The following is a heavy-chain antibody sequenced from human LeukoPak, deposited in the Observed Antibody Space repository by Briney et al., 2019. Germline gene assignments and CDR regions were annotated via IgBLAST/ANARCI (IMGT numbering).Heavy chain of an antibody. CDR2: IYYSGST. J-gene: IGHJ6*02. D-gene: IGHD4-17*01. Sequence: KPSETLSLTCTVSGGSISSGDYSWSWIRQPPGKGLEWIGYIYYSGSTYYNPSLKSRVTISVDTSKNQFSLKLSSVTAADTAVYYCARDRGRDYDYGDYYGMDVWGQGTTVTVSS. CDR1: GGSISSGDYS. V-gene: IGHV4-30-4*01. CDR3: ARDRGRDYDYGDYYGMDV.